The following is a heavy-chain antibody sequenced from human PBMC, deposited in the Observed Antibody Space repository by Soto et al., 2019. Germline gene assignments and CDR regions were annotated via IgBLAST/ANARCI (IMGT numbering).Heavy chain of an antibody. CDR3: DKPTNLGTYSYGLDV. V-gene: IGHV3-30*18. J-gene: IGHJ6*02. D-gene: IGHD5-12*01. CDR2: ISYDGRNK. CDR1: GFSVSNYG. Sequence: PGVSLRLSCAASGFSVSNYGMHWVRQAPGKGLEWVALISYDGRNKYYGDSVEGRFTISRDNSKNSLYLQMNSLRTEATALYYCDKPTNLGTYSYGLDVWRQGPTLTVS.